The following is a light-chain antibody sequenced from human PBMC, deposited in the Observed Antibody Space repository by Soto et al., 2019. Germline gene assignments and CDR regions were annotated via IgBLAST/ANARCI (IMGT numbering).Light chain of an antibody. CDR3: ATWDDSLKRVV. J-gene: IGLJ2*01. CDR2: LNN. CDR1: SSNIGSET. Sequence: QPVLTQPPSASGTPGQRVTISCSGSSSNIGSETVNWYQHLPGTAPKLLIYLNNQRPSGVPDRFSGSKSDTSASLAISGLQSEDEADYYCATWDDSLKRVVLGGGTQLTVL. V-gene: IGLV1-44*01.